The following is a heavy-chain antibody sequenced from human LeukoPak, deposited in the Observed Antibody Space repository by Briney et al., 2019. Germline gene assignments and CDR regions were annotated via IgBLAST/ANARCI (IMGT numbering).Heavy chain of an antibody. D-gene: IGHD5-18*01. V-gene: IGHV3-23*01. CDR1: GFTFSNYA. J-gene: IGHJ4*02. CDR3: TKGTIWLPFDY. CDR2: ISGSGGST. Sequence: GGSLRLSCAASGFTFSNYAMSWARQAPGKGLEWGSAISGSGGSTCYADSVKGRFTISRDNSKNTLYLQMNSLRAEDTAVYYCTKGTIWLPFDYWGQGTLVTVSS.